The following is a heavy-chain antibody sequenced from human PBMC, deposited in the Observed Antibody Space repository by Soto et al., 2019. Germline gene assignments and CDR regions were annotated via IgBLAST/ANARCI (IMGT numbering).Heavy chain of an antibody. CDR2: INSDGSST. Sequence: PGGSLRLSCAASGFTFSSYWMHWVRQAPGKGLVWVSRINSDGSSTSYADSVKGRFTISRDNAKNTLCLQMNSLRAEDTAVYYCARDAFYDSSGYYIYNWFDPWGQGTLVTVSS. CDR1: GFTFSSYW. D-gene: IGHD3-22*01. V-gene: IGHV3-74*01. J-gene: IGHJ5*02. CDR3: ARDAFYDSSGYYIYNWFDP.